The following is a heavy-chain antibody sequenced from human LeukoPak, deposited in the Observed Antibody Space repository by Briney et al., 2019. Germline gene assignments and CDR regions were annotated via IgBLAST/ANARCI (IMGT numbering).Heavy chain of an antibody. CDR3: AEDLRLGELSSSFDY. CDR2: ISWNSGSI. Sequence: GGSLRLSCAASGFTFDDYAMHWVRQAPGRGLEWVSGISWNSGSIGYADSVKGRFTISSDNAKNSLYLQMNSLRAEDTDMYYCAEDLRLGELSSSFDYWGQGTLVTVSS. J-gene: IGHJ4*02. V-gene: IGHV3-9*01. CDR1: GFTFDDYA. D-gene: IGHD3-16*02.